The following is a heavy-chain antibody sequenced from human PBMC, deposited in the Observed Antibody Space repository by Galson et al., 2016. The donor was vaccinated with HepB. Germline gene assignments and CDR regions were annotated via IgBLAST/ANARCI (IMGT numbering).Heavy chain of an antibody. Sequence: SLRLSCAVSGLTFSNFWMSWARQAPGKGLEWVGRIKSKADGGTADYVAPVKGRFTISRDDSKNTLYQQMNSLSTEDTAVYYCTTFTKIWGQGTLVTVSS. V-gene: IGHV3-15*01. CDR3: TTFTKI. J-gene: IGHJ4*02. CDR1: GLTFSNFW. CDR2: IKSKADGGTA. D-gene: IGHD3-22*01.